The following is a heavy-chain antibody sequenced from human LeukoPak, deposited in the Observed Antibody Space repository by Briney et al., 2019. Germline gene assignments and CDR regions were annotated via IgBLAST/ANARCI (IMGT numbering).Heavy chain of an antibody. CDR1: GFTISHHC. CDR2: SCITGSHT. V-gene: IGHV3-11*01. Sequence: PGGSLTLSCTASGFTISHHCMNWIRQAPGKGLEWISYSCITGSHTHYAVSVKGRFTVSRDNSKNSLYLQLDSLRSDDTAFYYCARGDIPYNNYSDYWGQGALVTVSS. D-gene: IGHD1-1*01. J-gene: IGHJ4*02. CDR3: ARGDIPYNNYSDY.